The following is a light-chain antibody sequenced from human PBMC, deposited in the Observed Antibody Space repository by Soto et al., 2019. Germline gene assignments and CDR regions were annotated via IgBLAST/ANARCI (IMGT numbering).Light chain of an antibody. CDR3: QQTNTFLPLT. CDR1: QGISNW. V-gene: IGKV1-12*01. CDR2: GAS. J-gene: IGKJ4*02. Sequence: DMQLTQSPSSVSASVGARVTITCRASQGISNWLAWYQQKPGKAPKLLIYGASNLQSGVPSRFSGGGSGTHFTLIINSLQPEDFATYYCQQTNTFLPLTFGGGTKVEIK.